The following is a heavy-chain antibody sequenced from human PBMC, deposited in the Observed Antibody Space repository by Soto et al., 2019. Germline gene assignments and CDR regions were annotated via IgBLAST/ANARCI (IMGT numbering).Heavy chain of an antibody. CDR3: ARDPDYYDSRSGWFDP. Sequence: ASVKVSCKASGYTFTSYYMHWVRQAPGQGLEWMGIINPSGGSTSYAQKFQGRVTMTRDTSTSTVYMELSSLRSEDTAVYYCARDPDYYDSRSGWFDPWGQGTLVTVSS. CDR1: GYTFTSYY. V-gene: IGHV1-46*01. CDR2: INPSGGST. D-gene: IGHD3-22*01. J-gene: IGHJ5*02.